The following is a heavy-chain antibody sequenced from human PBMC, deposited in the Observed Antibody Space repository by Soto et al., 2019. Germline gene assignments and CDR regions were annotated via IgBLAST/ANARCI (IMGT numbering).Heavy chain of an antibody. Sequence: QVQLVQSGAEEKKPGASVKVSCKASGYTFTSYAMHWVRQAPGQRLEWMGWINAGNGNTKYSQKFQGRVTITRDTSARTAYMELSSLRSEDTAVYYSASTAVVVTAPDYWGKATLGTVSS. CDR3: ASTAVVVTAPDY. V-gene: IGHV1-3*05. CDR1: GYTFTSYA. D-gene: IGHD2-21*02. J-gene: IGHJ4*02. CDR2: INAGNGNT.